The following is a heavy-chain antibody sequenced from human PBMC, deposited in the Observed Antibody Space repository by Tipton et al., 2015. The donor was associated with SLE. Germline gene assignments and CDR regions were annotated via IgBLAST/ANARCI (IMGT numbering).Heavy chain of an antibody. J-gene: IGHJ6*03. CDR1: GGSFSGYY. V-gene: IGHV4-34*01. CDR2: INPSGSA. Sequence: TLSLTCAVYGGSFSGYYWSWIRQPPGKGLEWIGEINPSGSANYNPSLKSRVTISVDTSKKQFSLKLSSVTAADTAVFYCARAIGRVLPMDVWGKGTTDTVSS. CDR3: ARAIGRVLPMDV. D-gene: IGHD1-26*01.